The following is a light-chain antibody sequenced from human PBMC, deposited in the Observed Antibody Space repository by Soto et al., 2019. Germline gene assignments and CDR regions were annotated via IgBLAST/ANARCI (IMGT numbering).Light chain of an antibody. CDR1: QSVSSTY. CDR3: QQYGSSPFT. CDR2: GAS. J-gene: IGKJ4*01. Sequence: EVVLTQSPGSLSLSPGERAALSCRTSQSVSSTYLACYQQKPGQAPRLLIYGASSRATGIPDRFSGSGSGTDFTLTISRLEPEDFAVYYCQQYGSSPFTFGGGTKVGIK. V-gene: IGKV3-20*01.